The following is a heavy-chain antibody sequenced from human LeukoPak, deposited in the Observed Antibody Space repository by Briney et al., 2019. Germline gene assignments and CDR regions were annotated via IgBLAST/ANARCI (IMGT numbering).Heavy chain of an antibody. CDR3: ARDLGFSSSSDYYYYGLGV. Sequence: SETLSLTCTVSGGSIRSYYWTWIRQPSGKGLVWMGYIYYSGGTSYSPSLKSRGTISVDTSKNQFSLKLRSVTAADAAVYYCARDLGFSSSSDYYYYGLGVWGQGTTVTVSS. J-gene: IGHJ6*02. CDR1: GGSIRSYY. V-gene: IGHV4-59*01. CDR2: IYYSGGT. D-gene: IGHD6-6*01.